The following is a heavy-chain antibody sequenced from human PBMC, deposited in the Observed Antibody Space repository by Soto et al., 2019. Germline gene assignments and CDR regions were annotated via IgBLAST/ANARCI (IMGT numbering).Heavy chain of an antibody. D-gene: IGHD6-19*01. Sequence: GGSLRLSCAASGFTFISYAISFFRHAPGKGLEWVSAISGSGGSTYYADSVKGRFTISRDNSKNTLYLQMNSLRAEDTAAYYCAKDAHSSGWYYFDYWGQGTLVTVSS. V-gene: IGHV3-23*01. J-gene: IGHJ4*02. CDR3: AKDAHSSGWYYFDY. CDR1: GFTFISYA. CDR2: ISGSGGST.